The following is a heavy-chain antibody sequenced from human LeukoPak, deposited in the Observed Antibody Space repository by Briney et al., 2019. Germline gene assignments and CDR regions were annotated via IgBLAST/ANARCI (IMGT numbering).Heavy chain of an antibody. CDR1: GGSFSGYY. CDR3: ARARLGYCSGGSCYSLDY. CDR2: INHSGST. D-gene: IGHD2-15*01. Sequence: SETLSLTCAVYGGSFSGYYWSWIRQPPGKGLEWIGEINHSGSTNYNPSLKSRVTISVDTSKSQFSLKLSSVTAADTAVYYCARARLGYCSGGSCYSLDYWGQGTLVTVSS. J-gene: IGHJ4*02. V-gene: IGHV4-34*01.